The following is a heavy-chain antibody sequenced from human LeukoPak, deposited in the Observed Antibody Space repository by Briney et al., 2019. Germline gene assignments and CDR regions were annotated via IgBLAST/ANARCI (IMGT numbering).Heavy chain of an antibody. CDR3: ASLGPPLGYCTNGVCYRTPRVSYGMDV. D-gene: IGHD2-8*01. J-gene: IGHJ6*02. CDR2: IYYSGST. Sequence: SETLSLTCTVSGGSISSSSYYWGWIRQPPGKGLEWIGSIYYSGSTYYNPSLKSRVTISVDTSKNQFSLKLGSVTAADTAVYYCASLGPPLGYCTNGVCYRTPRVSYGMDVWGQGTTVTVSS. V-gene: IGHV4-39*01. CDR1: GGSISSSSYY.